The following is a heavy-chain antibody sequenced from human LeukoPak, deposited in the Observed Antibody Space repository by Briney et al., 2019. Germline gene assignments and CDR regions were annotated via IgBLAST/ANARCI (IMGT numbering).Heavy chain of an antibody. Sequence: GESLQISCKGSGYLFTSYWIAWVRQLPGTGLEWMGIIYPADSDTRYSPSFLGQVTISADKSISTAFLRWTSLKASDTAIYYCARGRGTGSPIGPRYFVLRGGRGIVSVSS. V-gene: IGHV5-51*03. CDR2: IYPADSDT. J-gene: IGHJ2*01. D-gene: IGHD3-10*01. CDR3: ARGRGTGSPIGPRYFVL. CDR1: GYLFTSYW.